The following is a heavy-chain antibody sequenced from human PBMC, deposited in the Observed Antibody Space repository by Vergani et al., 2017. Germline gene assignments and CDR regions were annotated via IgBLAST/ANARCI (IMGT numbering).Heavy chain of an antibody. D-gene: IGHD2-15*01. CDR3: ARESSKGGCSDY. CDR2: ISSSSSYT. V-gene: IGHV3-11*05. J-gene: IGHJ4*02. Sequence: QVQLVESGGGLVKPGGSLRLSCAASGLTFSDYYMSWIRQAPGKGLEWVSYISSSSSYTNYADSVKGRFTISRDNAKNSLYLQMNSLRAEDTAVYYCARESSKGGCSDYWGQGTLVTVSS. CDR1: GLTFSDYY.